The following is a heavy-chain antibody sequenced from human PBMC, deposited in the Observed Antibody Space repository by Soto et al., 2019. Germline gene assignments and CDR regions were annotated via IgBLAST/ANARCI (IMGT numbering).Heavy chain of an antibody. V-gene: IGHV3-30*18. Sequence: QVQLVESGGGVVQPGRSLRLSCAASGFTFSSYGMHWVRQAPGKGLEWVAVISYDGSNKYYADSVKGRFTISRDNSKNTLYLQMNSLSAEDTAVYYCAKDYGSGSYYIDYWGQGTLVTVSS. CDR2: ISYDGSNK. J-gene: IGHJ4*02. CDR1: GFTFSSYG. CDR3: AKDYGSGSYYIDY. D-gene: IGHD3-10*01.